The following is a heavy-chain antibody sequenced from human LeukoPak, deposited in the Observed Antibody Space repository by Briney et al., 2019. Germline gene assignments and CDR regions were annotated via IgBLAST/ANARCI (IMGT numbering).Heavy chain of an antibody. D-gene: IGHD6-19*01. J-gene: IGHJ4*02. V-gene: IGHV3-23*01. Sequence: QPGGSLRLSCAASGFTFSKYAMSWVRQAPGKGLEWFSGISGSGGSTYYADSVKGRFTISRDNSKNTLYVQMNSLRAEDTAVYYCARDIQTVAGSSSNFHYWGQGTLVTVSS. CDR2: ISGSGGST. CDR3: ARDIQTVAGSSSNFHY. CDR1: GFTFSKYA.